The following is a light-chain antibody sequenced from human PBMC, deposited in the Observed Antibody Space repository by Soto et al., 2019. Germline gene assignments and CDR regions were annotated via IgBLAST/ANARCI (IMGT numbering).Light chain of an antibody. V-gene: IGKV3-15*01. CDR2: GAS. Sequence: EIVLTHSPGTLSLSPGERATLSCRASQTVSTNYLAWYQQKPGQAPRLLIYGASTRATGIPARFSGSGAGTDFTLTITSLQSEDFGVYFCQQYTDWPTTFGQGTKVDTK. J-gene: IGKJ1*01. CDR3: QQYTDWPTT. CDR1: QTVSTN.